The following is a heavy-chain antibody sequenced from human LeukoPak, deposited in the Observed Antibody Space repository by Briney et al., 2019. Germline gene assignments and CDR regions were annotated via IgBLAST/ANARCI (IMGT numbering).Heavy chain of an antibody. Sequence: ASVKVSCKASGYTFTGYYMRWVRQAPGQGLEWMGWINPNSGGTNYAQKFQGRVTMTRDTSISTAYMELSRLRSDDTAVYYCAREAGDRGSLDYYFDYWGQGTLVTVSS. J-gene: IGHJ4*02. V-gene: IGHV1-2*02. CDR2: INPNSGGT. D-gene: IGHD3/OR15-3a*01. CDR3: AREAGDRGSLDYYFDY. CDR1: GYTFTGYY.